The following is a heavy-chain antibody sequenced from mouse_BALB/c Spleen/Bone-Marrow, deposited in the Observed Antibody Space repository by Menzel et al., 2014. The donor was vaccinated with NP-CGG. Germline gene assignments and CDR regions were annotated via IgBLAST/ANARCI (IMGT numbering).Heavy chain of an antibody. V-gene: IGHV14-3*02. D-gene: IGHD4-1*01. J-gene: IGHJ4*01. CDR1: GFNNKDTY. Sequence: EVKLVESGAELVKPGASVKLSCTASGFNNKDTYMHWVKQRPEQGLEWIGRIDPANGNTKYDPKFQGKATITADISSNTAYLQLSSLTSEDTAVYYCARWEYYAMDYWGQGTSVTVSS. CDR2: IDPANGNT. CDR3: ARWEYYAMDY.